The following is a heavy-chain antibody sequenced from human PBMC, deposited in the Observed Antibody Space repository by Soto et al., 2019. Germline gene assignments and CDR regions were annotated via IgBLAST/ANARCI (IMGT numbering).Heavy chain of an antibody. J-gene: IGHJ4*02. D-gene: IGHD4-17*01. CDR1: GYTFTNFG. Sequence: QVQLVQSGAEVKKPGASVKVSCKASGYTFTNFGISWVRQAPGQGLEWMGWISAYNGNTNYAQNFQGRVTMTTDTSTSTDYLELRSLRSDDTDVYYCATGGTTIDYWGQGTLVTVSS. CDR3: ATGGTTIDY. CDR2: ISAYNGNT. V-gene: IGHV1-18*01.